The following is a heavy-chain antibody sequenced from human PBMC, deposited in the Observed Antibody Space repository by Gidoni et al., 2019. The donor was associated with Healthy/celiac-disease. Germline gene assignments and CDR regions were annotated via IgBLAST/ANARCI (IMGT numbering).Heavy chain of an antibody. CDR1: GFTFSSYD. CDR2: ISGSGGST. V-gene: IGHV3-23*01. Sequence: EVQLLESGGGLVQPGGSLRLSCAASGFTFSSYDMSWVRQAPGKGLEWVSAISGSGGSTYYADSVKGRFTISRDNSKNTLYLQMNSLRAEDTAVYYCAKVGNRRRITIFGVVIDWFDPWGQGTLVTVSS. D-gene: IGHD3-3*01. J-gene: IGHJ5*02. CDR3: AKVGNRRRITIFGVVIDWFDP.